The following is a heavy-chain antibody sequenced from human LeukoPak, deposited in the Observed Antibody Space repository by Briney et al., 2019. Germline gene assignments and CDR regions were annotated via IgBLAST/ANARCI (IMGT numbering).Heavy chain of an antibody. Sequence: PGGSLRLSCAASGFTFSSYGMHWVRQAPGKGLEWVAFIRYDGSNKYYADSVKGRFTISRDNSKNTLYLQMNSLRAEDTAVYYCAKDEGKHKKENWFDPWGQGTLVTVSS. CDR3: AKDEGKHKKENWFDP. V-gene: IGHV3-30*02. CDR1: GFTFSSYG. J-gene: IGHJ5*02. CDR2: IRYDGSNK.